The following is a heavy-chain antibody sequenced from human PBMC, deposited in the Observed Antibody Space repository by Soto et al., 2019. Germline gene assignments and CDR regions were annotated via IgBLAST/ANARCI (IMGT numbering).Heavy chain of an antibody. CDR1: AFSLSPNGVG. V-gene: IGHV2-5*01. CDR2: IYWNEDK. CDR3: VHTVMVHTITGGHYLDY. J-gene: IGHJ4*02. D-gene: IGHD2-8*01. Sequence: VSGPTLVNPTQTLTLTCTFSAFSLSPNGVGVGWIRQPPGKPLEWLAVIYWNEDKRYSRSLKSRLSITKDTSKNQLVLTMTTMDPVNTATYYCVHTVMVHTITGGHYLDYWGPGILVTVSS.